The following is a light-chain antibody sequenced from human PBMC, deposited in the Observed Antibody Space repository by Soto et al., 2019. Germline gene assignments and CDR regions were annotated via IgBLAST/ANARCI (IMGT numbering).Light chain of an antibody. CDR3: QQRSNWPGT. Sequence: EIVLTQSPATLSLSPGDRATLSCRASQSVSSYLAWYQQKPGQAPRLLIYDASNRATGLPARFSGSGSGTDFTLTISSLEPEDFAVYYCQQRSNWPGTFGQGTKVDIK. J-gene: IGKJ1*01. CDR1: QSVSSY. CDR2: DAS. V-gene: IGKV3-11*01.